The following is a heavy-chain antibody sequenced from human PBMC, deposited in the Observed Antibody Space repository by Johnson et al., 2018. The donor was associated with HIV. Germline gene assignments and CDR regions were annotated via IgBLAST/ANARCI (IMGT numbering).Heavy chain of an antibody. CDR2: ITGSGDT. CDR1: GFTFSSWP. J-gene: IGHJ3*02. D-gene: IGHD3-22*01. Sequence: MLLVESGGGVVQPGRSLRLSCAASGFTFSSWPMHWVRQATGKGLEYVSRITGSGDTYYVNSVTGRFTISRDNSKSTLYLQMDSLRAEDTAMYYCARDRGYWDAFDIWGQGTMVTVSS. V-gene: IGHV3-64*01. CDR3: ARDRGYWDAFDI.